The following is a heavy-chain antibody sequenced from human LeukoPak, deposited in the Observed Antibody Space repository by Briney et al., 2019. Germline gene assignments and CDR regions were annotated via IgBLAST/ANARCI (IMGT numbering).Heavy chain of an antibody. CDR2: ISDSGGST. CDR3: ARDRDCSGGSCYPDY. Sequence: GGSLRLSCEASGFTFTNYAMSWVRQAPGKGLEWVSTISDSGGSTFYADSVKGRFTISRDNAKNSLYLQMNSLRAEDTAVYYCARDRDCSGGSCYPDYWGQGTLVTVSS. D-gene: IGHD2-15*01. J-gene: IGHJ4*02. CDR1: GFTFTNYA. V-gene: IGHV3-23*01.